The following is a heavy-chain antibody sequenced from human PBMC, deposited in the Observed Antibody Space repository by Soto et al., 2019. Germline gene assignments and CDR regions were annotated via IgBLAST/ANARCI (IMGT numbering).Heavy chain of an antibody. D-gene: IGHD2-2*01. V-gene: IGHV3-20*04. Sequence: GGSLRLSCAASGFTFDDYGMSWVRQAPGKGLEWVSVTNWNGGSTGYADSVKGRFTISRDNSENTLYLQMYSLRAEDTAVYYCARYIPGVRYYGMDVWGQGTTVTSP. J-gene: IGHJ6*02. CDR3: ARYIPGVRYYGMDV. CDR1: GFTFDDYG. CDR2: TNWNGGST.